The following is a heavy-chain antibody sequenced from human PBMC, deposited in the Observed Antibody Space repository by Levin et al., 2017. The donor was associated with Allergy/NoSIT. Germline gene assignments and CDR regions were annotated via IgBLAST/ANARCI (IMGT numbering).Heavy chain of an antibody. J-gene: IGHJ4*02. CDR3: ARDSTEMATIRRLGVYFDY. Sequence: GESLKISCAASGFTFSSYGMHWVRQAPGKGLEWVAVIWYDGSNKYYADSVKGRFTISRDNSKNTLYLQMNSLRAEDTAVYYCARDSTEMATIRRLGVYFDYWGQGTLVTVSS. D-gene: IGHD5-24*01. V-gene: IGHV3-33*01. CDR1: GFTFSSYG. CDR2: IWYDGSNK.